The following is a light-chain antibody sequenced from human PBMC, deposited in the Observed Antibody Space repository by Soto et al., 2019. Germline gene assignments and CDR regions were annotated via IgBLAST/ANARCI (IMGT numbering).Light chain of an antibody. CDR1: SSDVGDYNY. Sequence: QSALTQPRSVSGSPGQSVTISCTGTSSDVGDYNYVSWYQQHPGKAPKLLIYAVNMRPSGVPDRFSGSKSGNTASLTISGLQAEDEPDYSCCSYAGSYTWVFGGGTKLTLL. J-gene: IGLJ3*02. V-gene: IGLV2-11*01. CDR2: AVN. CDR3: CSYAGSYTWV.